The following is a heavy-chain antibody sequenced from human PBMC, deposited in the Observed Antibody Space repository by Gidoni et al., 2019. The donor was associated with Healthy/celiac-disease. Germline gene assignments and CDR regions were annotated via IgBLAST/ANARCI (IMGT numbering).Heavy chain of an antibody. V-gene: IGHV4-59*08. CDR1: GGSISSYY. D-gene: IGHD3-3*01. CDR2: IYYSGST. CDR3: ARTMSYYDFWSGYYSGAYGMDV. J-gene: IGHJ6*02. Sequence: QVQLQESGPGLVKPSETLSLTCTVSGGSISSYYWSWIRQPPGKGLEWIGYIYYSGSTNYNPSLKSRVTISVDTSKNQFSLKLSSVTAADTAVYYCARTMSYYDFWSGYYSGAYGMDVWGQGTTVTVSS.